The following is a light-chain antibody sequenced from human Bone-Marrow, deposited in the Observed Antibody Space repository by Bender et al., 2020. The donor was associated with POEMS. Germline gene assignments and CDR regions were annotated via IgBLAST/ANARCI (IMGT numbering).Light chain of an antibody. CDR3: CSYAGSNTLV. V-gene: IGLV2-14*03. CDR2: DVT. CDR1: SSDVGNSKY. J-gene: IGLJ2*01. Sequence: QSALTQPASVSGSPGQSVTISCTGASSDVGNSKYVSWYQQQSGRAPQLMIYDVTYRPSGVSFRFSGSKSGNTASLTISGLQAEDEAEYHCCSYAGSNTLVFGGGTKVTVL.